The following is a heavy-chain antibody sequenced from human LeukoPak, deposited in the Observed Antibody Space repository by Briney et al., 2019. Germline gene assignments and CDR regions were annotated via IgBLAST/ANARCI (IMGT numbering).Heavy chain of an antibody. V-gene: IGHV4-59*08. CDR1: AGSISSYY. J-gene: IGHJ4*02. CDR2: IYYSGST. CDR3: ATSNWLRDSNFDS. D-gene: IGHD4-11*01. Sequence: SETLSLTCTVSAGSISSYYWSWIRQPPGKGLEWIGYIYYSGSTNYNPSLKSRVTISVDTSKNQFSLKLTSVTAADTAVYYCATSNWLRDSNFDSWGQGTLVTVSS.